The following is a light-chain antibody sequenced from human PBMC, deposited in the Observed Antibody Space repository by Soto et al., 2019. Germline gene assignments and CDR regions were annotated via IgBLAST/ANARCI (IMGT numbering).Light chain of an antibody. V-gene: IGKV3-20*01. CDR3: RQYGSSPRT. Sequence: EIVLTQSPGTLSLSPGERATLSCRASQSVSSSYLAWYQQKPGQAPRLLIYGASSRATGIPDRFSCSGSGTDFTLTISRVEPEDFAVYYCRQYGSSPRTFGQGTKVEIK. CDR1: QSVSSSY. J-gene: IGKJ1*01. CDR2: GAS.